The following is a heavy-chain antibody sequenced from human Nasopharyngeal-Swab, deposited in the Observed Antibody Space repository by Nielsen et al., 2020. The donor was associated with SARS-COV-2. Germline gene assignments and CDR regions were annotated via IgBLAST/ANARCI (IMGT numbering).Heavy chain of an antibody. D-gene: IGHD3-22*01. Sequence: GESLKISCAASGFTFSSAWMHWVRQAPGKGPVWVSRISPDGTTIGHADSVKGRFTISRDNSKNTLYLQMNSLRAEDTAVYYCARYDDYYDSSGYAYWGQGTLVTVSS. J-gene: IGHJ4*02. CDR2: ISPDGTTI. CDR1: GFTFSSAW. V-gene: IGHV3-74*01. CDR3: ARYDDYYDSSGYAY.